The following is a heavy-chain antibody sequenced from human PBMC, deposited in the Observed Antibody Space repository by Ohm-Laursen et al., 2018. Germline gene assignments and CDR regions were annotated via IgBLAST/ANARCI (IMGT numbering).Heavy chain of an antibody. CDR3: AKQDSGSGDYWYFDL. CDR2: ISYDGSNK. D-gene: IGHD1-26*01. CDR1: GFTFSNNG. Sequence: RSLRLSCAASGFTFSNNGMHWVRQAPGKGLEWVAVISYDGSNKYYADSVKGRFTISRDNSKNTLYLQMNSLRAEDTAVYYCAKQDSGSGDYWYFDLWGRGTLVTVSS. V-gene: IGHV3-30*18. J-gene: IGHJ2*01.